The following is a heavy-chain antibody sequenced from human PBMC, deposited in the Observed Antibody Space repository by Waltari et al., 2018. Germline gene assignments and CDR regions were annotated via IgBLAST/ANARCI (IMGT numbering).Heavy chain of an antibody. CDR3: ARDGLTGTTRRGAFDI. V-gene: IGHV4-59*11. J-gene: IGHJ3*02. Sequence: QVQLQESGPGLVKPSETLSLTCTVSGGSISSHYWSWIRQPPGKGLEWIGYIYYSGSTTYNPSLKSRVTISVDTSKNQFSLKLSSVTAADTAVYYCARDGLTGTTRRGAFDIWGQGTMVTVSS. D-gene: IGHD7-27*01. CDR2: IYYSGST. CDR1: GGSISSHY.